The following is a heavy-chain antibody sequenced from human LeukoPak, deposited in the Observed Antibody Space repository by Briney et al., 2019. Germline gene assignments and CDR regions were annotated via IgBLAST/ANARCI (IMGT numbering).Heavy chain of an antibody. CDR1: GGSISSNY. CDR3: ANTPYGDYNNWFDP. J-gene: IGHJ5*02. CDR2: ISSSGSI. V-gene: IGHV4-4*07. Sequence: PSETLSLTCIVSGGSISSNYCNWIRQPAGKGLEWIGRISSSGSINYNPSLQSRVTMSVNTSKNQFSLKLSSVTAADTAIYYCANTPYGDYNNWFDPWGLGGLVTVSS. D-gene: IGHD4-17*01.